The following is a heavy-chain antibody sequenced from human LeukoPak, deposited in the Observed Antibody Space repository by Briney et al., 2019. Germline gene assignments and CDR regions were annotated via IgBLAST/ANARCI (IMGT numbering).Heavy chain of an antibody. CDR3: ARVELPIAVAGDDY. V-gene: IGHV3-33*01. CDR1: GFTFSSYG. D-gene: IGHD6-19*01. Sequence: PGGSLRLSCAASGFTFSSYGMHWVRQAPGKGLEWVAVIWYDGSNKYYADSVKGRFTISRDNSKNTLYLQMNSLRAEDTAVYYCARVELPIAVAGDDYWGQGTLVTVSS. J-gene: IGHJ4*02. CDR2: IWYDGSNK.